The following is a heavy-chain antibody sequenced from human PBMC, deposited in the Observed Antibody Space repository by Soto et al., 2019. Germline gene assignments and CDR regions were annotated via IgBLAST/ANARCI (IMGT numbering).Heavy chain of an antibody. Sequence: QVQLVESGGGVVQPGRSLRLSCAASGFTFSSYAMHWVRQAPGKGLEWVAVISYDGSNKYYADSVKGRFTISRDNFKNTLYLQMNSLRAEDTAVYYCARERMVRGVPFDYWGQGTLVTVSS. CDR1: GFTFSSYA. CDR2: ISYDGSNK. CDR3: ARERMVRGVPFDY. D-gene: IGHD3-10*01. V-gene: IGHV3-30-3*01. J-gene: IGHJ4*02.